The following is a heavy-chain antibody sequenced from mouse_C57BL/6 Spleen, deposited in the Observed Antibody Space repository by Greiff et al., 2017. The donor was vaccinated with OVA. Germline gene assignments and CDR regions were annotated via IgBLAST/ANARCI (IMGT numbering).Heavy chain of an antibody. CDR2: IYPGSGST. J-gene: IGHJ4*01. V-gene: IGHV1-55*01. CDR1: GYTFTSYW. Sequence: VQLQQPGAELVKPGASVKMSCKASGYTFTSYWITWVKQRPGQGLEWIGDIYPGSGSTNYNEKFKSKATLTVDTSSSTAYMQRSSLTSEDSAVYYCARRFTTVVATNYAMDYWGQGTSVTVSS. D-gene: IGHD1-1*01. CDR3: ARRFTTVVATNYAMDY.